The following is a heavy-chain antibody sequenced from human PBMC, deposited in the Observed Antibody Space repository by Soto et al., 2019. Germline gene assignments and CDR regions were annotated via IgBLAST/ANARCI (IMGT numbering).Heavy chain of an antibody. CDR3: AAGGGYSGYDYYGYYYYGMDV. V-gene: IGHV1-58*01. Sequence: EASVKVSCKASGFTFTSSAVQWVRQARGQRLEWIGWIVVGSGNTNYAQKFQERVTITRDMSTSTAYMELSSLRSEDTAVYYCAAGGGYSGYDYYGYYYYGMDVWGQGTTVTVSS. CDR2: IVVGSGNT. D-gene: IGHD5-12*01. J-gene: IGHJ6*02. CDR1: GFTFTSSA.